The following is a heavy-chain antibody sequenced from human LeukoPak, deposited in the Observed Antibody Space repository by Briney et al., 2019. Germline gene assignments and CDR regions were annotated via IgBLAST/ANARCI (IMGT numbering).Heavy chain of an antibody. CDR1: GGSIRSYY. D-gene: IGHD5-24*01. CDR2: IYTSGST. V-gene: IGHV4-4*07. Sequence: SETLSLTCTVSGGSIRSYYWSWIRQPAGKGLEWIGRIYTSGSTNYNPSLKSRVTMSVDTSKNQFSLKLSSVTAADTAVYYCARDVEMATMAAFDIWGQGTMVTVPS. CDR3: ARDVEMATMAAFDI. J-gene: IGHJ3*02.